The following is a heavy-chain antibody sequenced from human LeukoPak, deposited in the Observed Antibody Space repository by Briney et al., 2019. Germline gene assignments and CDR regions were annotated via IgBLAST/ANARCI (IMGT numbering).Heavy chain of an antibody. CDR2: IYYGRTT. CDR3: VRHDGRGGATMGALDS. D-gene: IGHD5-12*01. CDR1: AGSISSSSHH. Sequence: SETLSLTCTVSAGSISSSSHHWGWIRPSPGKGLEWIGSIYYGRTTYYNPSLNSRVTISVVTSKNQFSLQLNSVTAADTAVYYCVRHDGRGGATMGALDSWGQGTLVTVSS. J-gene: IGHJ4*02. V-gene: IGHV4-39*01.